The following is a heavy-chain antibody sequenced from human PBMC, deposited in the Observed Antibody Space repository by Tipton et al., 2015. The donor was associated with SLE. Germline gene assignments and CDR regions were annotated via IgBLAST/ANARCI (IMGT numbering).Heavy chain of an antibody. D-gene: IGHD6-13*01. V-gene: IGHV4-31*03. CDR3: ARDTGAAAGSDAFDI. CDR2: IYYSGST. J-gene: IGHJ3*02. Sequence: TLSLTCTVSGGSISSGGYYWSWIRQHPGKGLEWIGYIYYSGSTYYNPSLKSRVTILVDTSKNQFSLKLSSVTAADAAVYYCARDTGAAAGSDAFDIWSQGPMVTVSS. CDR1: GGSISSGGYY.